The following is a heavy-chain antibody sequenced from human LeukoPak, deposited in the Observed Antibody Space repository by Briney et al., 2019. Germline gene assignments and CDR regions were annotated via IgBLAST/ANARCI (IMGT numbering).Heavy chain of an antibody. CDR2: IRYDGSNK. J-gene: IGHJ4*02. CDR3: AKNIEYQFDY. V-gene: IGHV3-30*02. Sequence: GGSLRLSCAASGFTFRSYGMHWVRQAPGKGLEGVAFIRYDGSNKYYADSVKGRFTISRDNSKNTLYLQMNSLRAEDTAVYYCAKNIEYQFDYWGEGTLVTVSS. D-gene: IGHD2-2*01. CDR1: GFTFRSYG.